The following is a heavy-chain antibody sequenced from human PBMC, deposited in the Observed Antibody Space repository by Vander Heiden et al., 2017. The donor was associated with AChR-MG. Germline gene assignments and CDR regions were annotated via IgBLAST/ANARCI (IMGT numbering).Heavy chain of an antibody. Sequence: QVQLVQSGAEVKKPGASVTVSCKASGYTFTNYGISWVRQAPGQGLEWMGWISGSNGDTNYAQTLRGRVAMTIDTSSSTAYMEVRGLRSDDTALYYCARELGYCTNVVCLFDYWGQGTLVTVSS. CDR2: ISGSNGDT. J-gene: IGHJ4*02. V-gene: IGHV1-18*01. D-gene: IGHD2-8*01. CDR3: ARELGYCTNVVCLFDY. CDR1: GYTFTNYG.